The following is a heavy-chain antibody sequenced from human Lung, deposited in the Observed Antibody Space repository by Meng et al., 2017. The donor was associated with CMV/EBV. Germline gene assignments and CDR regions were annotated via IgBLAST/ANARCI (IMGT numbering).Heavy chain of an antibody. CDR2: IPHRGSS. CDR1: GDSLTNHNW. CDR3: LRRSGGSV. D-gene: IGHD3-10*01. V-gene: IGHV4-4*03. Sequence: HAQLRASGPALGKPPAPLSLTVAVSGDSLTNHNWWAWVRQPPGKGLEWIGEIPHRGSSAYNPSLTSRVSMSIDKSKNQFSLKLTSVTAADTAVYHCLRRSGGSVWGQGTLVTVSS. J-gene: IGHJ1*01.